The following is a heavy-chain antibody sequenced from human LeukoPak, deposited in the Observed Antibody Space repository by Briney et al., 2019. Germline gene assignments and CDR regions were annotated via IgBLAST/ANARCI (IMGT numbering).Heavy chain of an antibody. CDR1: GFTFNSYA. J-gene: IGHJ4*02. CDR3: AKGEALFDY. D-gene: IGHD1-26*01. CDR2: TSDTENYT. V-gene: IGHV3-23*01. Sequence: PGGSLRLSCAASGFTFNSYAMSWVRQAPGKGLEWVSATSDTENYTYYADSVKGRFTISRDNSKDTLYLQMNSLRAEDTAVYYCAKGEALFDYWGQGTLVTVSS.